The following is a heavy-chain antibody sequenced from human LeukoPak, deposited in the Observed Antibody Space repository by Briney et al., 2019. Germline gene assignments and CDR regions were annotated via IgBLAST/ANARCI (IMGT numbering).Heavy chain of an antibody. V-gene: IGHV3-23*01. CDR1: GFIFSIYA. CDR3: VQETGHNWGYLDY. D-gene: IGHD1-1*01. CDR2: VTNSGGIT. J-gene: IGHJ4*02. Sequence: GGSLRLSCAASGFIFSIYAMSWVRQPPGRGLEWVSSVTNSGGITYSADSVSGRFANSRDNSKITLYLQMNALRADDTAVYYCVQETGHNWGYLDYWGQGTLVTVSS.